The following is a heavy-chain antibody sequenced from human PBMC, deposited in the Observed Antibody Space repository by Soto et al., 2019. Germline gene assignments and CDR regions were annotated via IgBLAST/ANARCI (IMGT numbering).Heavy chain of an antibody. Sequence: SVKVSCKASEGTFSRFPISWVRQAPGQGLEWMGGILPLSGTPNYGQKFQGRVTISADKSTSTVYMELSSLRSGDTAVYYCAREGKYGSSGACGIWGQGTMVTV. CDR1: EGTFSRFP. CDR2: ILPLSGTP. J-gene: IGHJ3*02. D-gene: IGHD6-6*01. V-gene: IGHV1-69*06. CDR3: AREGKYGSSGACGI.